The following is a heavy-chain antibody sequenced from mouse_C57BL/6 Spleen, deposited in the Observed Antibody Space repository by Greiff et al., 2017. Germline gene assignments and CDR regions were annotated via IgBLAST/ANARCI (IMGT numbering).Heavy chain of an antibody. V-gene: IGHV1-4*01. Sequence: VQLQQSGAELARPGASVKMSCKASGYTFTSYTMHWVKQRPGQGLEWIGYINPSSGYPKYNQKFKDKATLTADKSSSTAYMQLSSLTSEDSAGYYCARNEIPYYFDYWGQGTTLTVSS. J-gene: IGHJ2*01. CDR3: ARNEIPYYFDY. D-gene: IGHD5-1-1*01. CDR1: GYTFTSYT. CDR2: INPSSGYP.